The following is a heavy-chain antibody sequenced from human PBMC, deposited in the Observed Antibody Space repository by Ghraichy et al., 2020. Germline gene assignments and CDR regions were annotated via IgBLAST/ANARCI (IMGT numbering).Heavy chain of an antibody. V-gene: IGHV3-33*01. J-gene: IGHJ4*02. Sequence: GGSLRLSCAASGFTFRGYGMHWVRQAPGKGLEWVAVLWYDGSNKYYADSVKGRFTISRDNSKNTLYLQMNSLRAEDTAVYYCARDSSSSVWYFDYWGQGTLVTVSS. D-gene: IGHD6-6*01. CDR2: LWYDGSNK. CDR1: GFTFRGYG. CDR3: ARDSSSSVWYFDY.